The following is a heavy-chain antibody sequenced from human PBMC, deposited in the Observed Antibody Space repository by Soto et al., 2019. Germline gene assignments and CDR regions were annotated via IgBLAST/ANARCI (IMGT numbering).Heavy chain of an antibody. V-gene: IGHV4-34*01. J-gene: IGHJ6*02. Sequence: PSETLSLTCAVYGGSFSGYYWSWIRQPPGKGLEWIGEINHSGSTNYNPSLKSRVTISVDTSKNQFSLKLSSVTAADTAVYYCARAPPFFGWFQYYYYYGMDVWGQGTTVTVSS. CDR3: ARAPPFFGWFQYYYYYGMDV. CDR1: GGSFSGYY. CDR2: INHSGST. D-gene: IGHD3-9*01.